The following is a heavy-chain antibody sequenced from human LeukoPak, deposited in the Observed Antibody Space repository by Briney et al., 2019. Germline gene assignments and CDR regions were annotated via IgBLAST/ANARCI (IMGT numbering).Heavy chain of an antibody. CDR3: ARLLYYYGSGSYRNWFDP. J-gene: IGHJ5*02. V-gene: IGHV5-51*01. CDR2: IYPGDSDT. Sequence: GESLKISCKGSGYGFTSYWIGWVRQMPGKGLEWMGIIYPGDSDTRYSPSFQGQVTISADKSISTAYLQWSSLKASDTAMYYCARLLYYYGSGSYRNWFDPWGQGTLVTVSS. D-gene: IGHD3-10*01. CDR1: GYGFTSYW.